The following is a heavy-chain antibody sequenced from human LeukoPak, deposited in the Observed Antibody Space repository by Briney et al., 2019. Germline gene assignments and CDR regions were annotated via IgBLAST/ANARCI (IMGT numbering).Heavy chain of an antibody. D-gene: IGHD1-26*01. CDR3: ARNRIGAFDI. J-gene: IGHJ3*02. V-gene: IGHV1-2*02. CDR2: INPNTGGT. Sequence: ASVKVSCKASGYTFTSYGISWVRQAPGQGLEWMGWINPNTGGTNYAQKFQDRVTMTRDTSISTAYMELSRLRSDDTAVYYCARNRIGAFDIWGQGTMVTVSS. CDR1: GYTFTSYG.